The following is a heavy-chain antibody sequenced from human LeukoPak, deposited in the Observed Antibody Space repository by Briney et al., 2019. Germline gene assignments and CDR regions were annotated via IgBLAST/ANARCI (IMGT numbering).Heavy chain of an antibody. J-gene: IGHJ4*02. CDR3: ARVGSAGDDY. D-gene: IGHD3-10*01. CDR2: IKPSGGRT. CDR1: GYTLTSYY. Sequence: ASVKVSCKASGYTLTSYYMRWVRQAPGQGLEWMGIIKPSGGRTSYAQKFQGRVTMTRDTSTSTVYMELSSLRSEDTAVYYCARVGSAGDDYWGQGTLVTVSS. V-gene: IGHV1-46*01.